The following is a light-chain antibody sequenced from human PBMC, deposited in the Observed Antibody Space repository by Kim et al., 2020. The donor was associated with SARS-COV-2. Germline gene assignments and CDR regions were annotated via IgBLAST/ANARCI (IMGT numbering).Light chain of an antibody. Sequence: KVTSTCSGNSSNIGNNYVSWYQHFPGTAPKLLIYDNYKRPSGIPARFSGSKSGTSATLGITGLQTGDEADYYCGTWGRSLSAGGVFGTGTKVTVL. CDR1: SSNIGNNY. V-gene: IGLV1-51*01. J-gene: IGLJ1*01. CDR3: GTWGRSLSAGGV. CDR2: DNY.